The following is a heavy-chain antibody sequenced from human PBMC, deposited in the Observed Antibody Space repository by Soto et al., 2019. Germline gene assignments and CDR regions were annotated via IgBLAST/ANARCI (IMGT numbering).Heavy chain of an antibody. D-gene: IGHD3-10*01. CDR1: GYQLTSYG. J-gene: IGHJ4*02. V-gene: IGHV1-18*04. Sequence: QVQLVQSGAEVKKPGASVKVSFKGSGYQLTSYGISWGRQAPGQGLEGMGWISAYNGNKNYAQKLQGRVTLTTDTYTSTVYMELRSLRSEHTAVYYCARMDTTVRGVPDYCGQGSLVTV. CDR3: ARMDTTVRGVPDY. CDR2: ISAYNGNK.